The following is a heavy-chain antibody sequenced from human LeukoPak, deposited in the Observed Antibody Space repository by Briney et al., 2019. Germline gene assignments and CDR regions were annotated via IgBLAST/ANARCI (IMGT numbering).Heavy chain of an antibody. D-gene: IGHD3-22*01. V-gene: IGHV4-59*01. CDR3: ARVNYDSSGYYFDY. CDR1: GGSIGTYY. J-gene: IGHJ4*02. CDR2: IYYSGST. Sequence: SETLSLTCTVSGGSIGTYYWTWIRQPPGKGLEWIGYIYYSGSTNYNSSLKTRVTISVDRSKNQFSLKQSSVTAADTAVYYCARVNYDSSGYYFDYWGQGTLVTVSS.